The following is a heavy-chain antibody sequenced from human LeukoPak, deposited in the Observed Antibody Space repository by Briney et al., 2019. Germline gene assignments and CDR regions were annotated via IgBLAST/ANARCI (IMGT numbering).Heavy chain of an antibody. D-gene: IGHD3-3*01. V-gene: IGHV3-21*01. Sequence: PGGSLRLSCAASGFTFSSYSMNWVRQAPGKGLEWVSSISSSSSYIYYADSVKGRFTISRDNAKNSPYLQMNSLRAEDTAVYYCARVYSTIFGVVRNWFDPWGQGTLVTVSS. J-gene: IGHJ5*02. CDR3: ARVYSTIFGVVRNWFDP. CDR2: ISSSSSYI. CDR1: GFTFSSYS.